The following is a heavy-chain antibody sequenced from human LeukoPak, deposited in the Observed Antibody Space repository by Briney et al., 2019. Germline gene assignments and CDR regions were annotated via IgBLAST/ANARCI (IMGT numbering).Heavy chain of an antibody. CDR2: IVVGSGNT. J-gene: IGHJ3*02. Sequence: GTSVKVSCKASGFTFTSSAMQWVRQARGQRLEWIGWIVVGSGNTNYAQKFQERVTITRDMSTSTAYMELSSLRSEDTAVYYCAAHVDWLEISDAFDIWGQGTMVTVSS. V-gene: IGHV1-58*02. D-gene: IGHD6-19*01. CDR3: AAHVDWLEISDAFDI. CDR1: GFTFTSSA.